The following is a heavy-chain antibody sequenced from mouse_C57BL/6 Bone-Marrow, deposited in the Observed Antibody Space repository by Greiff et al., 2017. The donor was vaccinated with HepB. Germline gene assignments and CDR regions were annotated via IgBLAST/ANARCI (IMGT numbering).Heavy chain of an antibody. J-gene: IGHJ2*01. CDR2: IDPSDSET. CDR3: ARWGWSLLDY. CDR1: GYTFTSYW. Sequence: VQLQQPGAELVRPGSSVKLSCKASGYTFTSYWMHWVKQRPIQGLEWIGNIDPSDSETHYNQKFKDKATLTVDKSSSTAYMQLSSLTSEDSAVYYCARWGWSLLDYWGQGTTLTVSS. D-gene: IGHD2-3*01. V-gene: IGHV1-52*01.